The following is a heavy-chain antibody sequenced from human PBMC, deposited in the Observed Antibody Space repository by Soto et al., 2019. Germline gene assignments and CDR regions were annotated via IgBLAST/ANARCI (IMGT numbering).Heavy chain of an antibody. J-gene: IGHJ6*02. V-gene: IGHV4-39*01. CDR2: IYYSGTT. CDR1: GGSISSYF. Sequence: PSETLSLTCTVSGGSISSYFWAWIRQPPGKGLEWIGSIYYSGTTYINPSLKSRVTISVDRSKNQFSLKLSSVTAADTAVYYCARGGSVGANYYYGMDVWGQGTTVTVSS. D-gene: IGHD1-26*01. CDR3: ARGGSVGANYYYGMDV.